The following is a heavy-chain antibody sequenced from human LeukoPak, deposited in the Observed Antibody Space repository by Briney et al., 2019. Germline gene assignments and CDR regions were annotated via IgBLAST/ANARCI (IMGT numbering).Heavy chain of an antibody. D-gene: IGHD1-26*01. J-gene: IGHJ4*02. Sequence: GESLKISCKGSGYSFTSYWIGWVRQMPGKGLEWMGIIYPGDSETRYSPSFQGQVTISADKSISTAYLQLSSLKASDTAMYYCARPGAYSGSCYHFDYWGQGTLVSVSS. CDR2: IYPGDSET. CDR3: ARPGAYSGSCYHFDY. CDR1: GYSFTSYW. V-gene: IGHV5-51*01.